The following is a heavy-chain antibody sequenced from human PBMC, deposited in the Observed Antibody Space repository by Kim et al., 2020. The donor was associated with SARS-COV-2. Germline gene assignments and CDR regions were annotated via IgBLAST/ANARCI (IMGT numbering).Heavy chain of an antibody. D-gene: IGHD2-2*02. CDR2: IDNSGST. J-gene: IGHJ5*02. Sequence: SETLSLTCTVSGGSISSGSYFWAWIRRPPGKGLEWIGHIDNSGSTYYTPSLRSRVILSVDTSKNQFSLRVGSVTAADTAVYYCARRGSVGPATAIFDPW. V-gene: IGHV4-39*01. CDR3: ARRGSVGPATAIFDP. CDR1: GGSISSGSYF.